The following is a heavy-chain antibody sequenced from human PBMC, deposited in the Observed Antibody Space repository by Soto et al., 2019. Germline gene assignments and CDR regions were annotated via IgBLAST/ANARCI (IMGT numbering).Heavy chain of an antibody. D-gene: IGHD3-10*01. CDR3: ARVESFTSQYHLDS. V-gene: IGHV4-31*03. J-gene: IGHJ4*02. Sequence: TSETLSLTCTVSSGAISSRAHYWSWVRQHPGTGLEWIGYIYHSGSTYYNPSLKSRVFMSVDTSKNQFYLKVNAVTAADTAVYFCARVESFTSQYHLDSWGQGALVTVSS. CDR2: IYHSGST. CDR1: SGAISSRAHY.